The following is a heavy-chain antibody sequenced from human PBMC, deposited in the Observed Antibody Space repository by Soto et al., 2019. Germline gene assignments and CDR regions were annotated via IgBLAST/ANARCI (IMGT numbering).Heavy chain of an antibody. V-gene: IGHV3-74*01. CDR2: INKDGIVT. Sequence: GGSLRLSCTASGFTLGDYWMHWVRQIPGKGLVWVSRINKDGIVTNYAESVTGRFTISRDNAKNTLFLQMNSLRADDTAVYYCARDISNGYNSYWGQGTLVTVSS. CDR3: ARDISNGYNSY. CDR1: GFTLGDYW. J-gene: IGHJ4*02. D-gene: IGHD2-2*02.